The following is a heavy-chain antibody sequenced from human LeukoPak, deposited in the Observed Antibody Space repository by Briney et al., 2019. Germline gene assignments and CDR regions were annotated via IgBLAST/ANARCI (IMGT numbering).Heavy chain of an antibody. D-gene: IGHD3-22*01. J-gene: IGHJ4*02. CDR3: ARGDYYDSSGYFDC. CDR1: GGSVSSGSYY. Sequence: SETLSLTCTVSGGSVSSGSYYWSWIRQPPGTGLEWIGYIYNSGSTNYNPSLKSRVTISVDTSKNQFSLKLSSVTAADTAVYYCARGDYYDSSGYFDCWGQGTLVTVSS. CDR2: IYNSGST. V-gene: IGHV4-61*01.